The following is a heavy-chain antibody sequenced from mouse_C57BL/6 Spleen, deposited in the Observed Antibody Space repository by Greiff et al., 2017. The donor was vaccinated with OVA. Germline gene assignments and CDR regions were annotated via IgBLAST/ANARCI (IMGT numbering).Heavy chain of an antibody. CDR1: GYTFTSYW. D-gene: IGHD1-1*01. V-gene: IGHV1-69*01. Sequence: QVQLQQPGAELVMPGASVTLSCKASGYTFTSYWMHWVKQRPGQGLEWIGEIDPSDSYTNYNQKFKGKSTLTVDKSSSTAYMQLSSLTSEDSAVYYCASDYYGSSSPAWCAYWGQGTLVTVSA. CDR2: IDPSDSYT. CDR3: ASDYYGSSSPAWCAY. J-gene: IGHJ3*01.